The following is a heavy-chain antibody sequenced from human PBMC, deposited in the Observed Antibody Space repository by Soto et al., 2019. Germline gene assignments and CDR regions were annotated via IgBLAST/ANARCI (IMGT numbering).Heavy chain of an antibody. CDR2: IYYSGST. V-gene: IGHV4-59*01. CDR3: ARVANYDILTGYYNSYYFDY. J-gene: IGHJ4*02. D-gene: IGHD3-9*01. Sequence: SETLSLTCTVSGGSISSYYWSWIRQPPGKGLEWIGYIYYSGSTNYNPSLKSRVTISVDTSKNQFSLKLSSVTAADTAVYYCARVANYDILTGYYNSYYFDYWGQGTLVTVSS. CDR1: GGSISSYY.